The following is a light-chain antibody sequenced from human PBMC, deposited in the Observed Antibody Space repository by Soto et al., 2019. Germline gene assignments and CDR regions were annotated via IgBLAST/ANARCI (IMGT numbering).Light chain of an antibody. J-gene: IGKJ1*01. CDR1: ESIASSY. CDR3: QQYGSSPWT. V-gene: IGKV3-20*01. CDR2: GAS. Sequence: EIVLTQSPGTLSLSPGERATLSCRASESIASSYLAWYQQKPGQAPRLLMHGASSRATGIPDRFSGSGSGTDFTLTITRLQPEDFAVYYCQQYGSSPWTSGQGTKVEIK.